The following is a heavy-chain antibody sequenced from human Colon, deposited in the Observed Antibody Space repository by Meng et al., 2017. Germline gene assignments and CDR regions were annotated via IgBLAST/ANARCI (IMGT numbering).Heavy chain of an antibody. CDR2: ISSSGSTI. CDR1: GFTFSSYE. V-gene: IGHV3-48*03. D-gene: IGHD3-16*01. CDR3: AREIRVARPADAFDI. Sequence: GESLKISCAASGFTFSSYEMNWVRQAPGKGLEWVSYISSSGSTIDYADSVKGRFTISRDNAKNSLYLQMNSLRAEDTAVYYCAREIRVARPADAFDIWGQGTMVTVSS. J-gene: IGHJ3*02.